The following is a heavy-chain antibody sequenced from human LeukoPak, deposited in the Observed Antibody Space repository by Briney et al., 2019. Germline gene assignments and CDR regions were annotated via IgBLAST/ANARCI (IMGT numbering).Heavy chain of an antibody. Sequence: SETLSLTCTVSGGSISSSSYYWGWIRQPPGKGLEWVGSIYYSGSTHYNPSLKSRVTISVDTSKNQFSLKLSSVTAADTAVYYCAREGVTKYYFDYWGQGTLVTVSS. CDR2: IYYSGST. V-gene: IGHV4-39*07. J-gene: IGHJ4*02. D-gene: IGHD4-11*01. CDR1: GGSISSSSYY. CDR3: AREGVTKYYFDY.